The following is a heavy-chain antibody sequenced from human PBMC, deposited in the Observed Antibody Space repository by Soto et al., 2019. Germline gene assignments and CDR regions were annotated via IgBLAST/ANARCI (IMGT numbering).Heavy chain of an antibody. J-gene: IGHJ3*02. CDR1: GYTFSSSY. CDR3: ARGRGYSGDDLQEDGFDI. D-gene: IGHD5-12*01. V-gene: IGHV1-46*01. CDR2: MNPSCDRT. Sequence: QVQLMQSGTEVKEPGASVNLSCKASGYTFSSSYIHWVRQAPGQGLEWMGIMNPSCDRTNYAQNCRGRVTMTRDTATSTVYIELSSLRSEDTAVYYCARGRGYSGDDLQEDGFDIWGQGTMVTVS.